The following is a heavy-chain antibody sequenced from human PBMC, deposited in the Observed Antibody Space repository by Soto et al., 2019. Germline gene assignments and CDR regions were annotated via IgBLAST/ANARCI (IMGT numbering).Heavy chain of an antibody. CDR2: ISYDGSDK. Sequence: QVQLVESGGGVVQPGTPLRLSCAVSGITFGVYAMHWVRQAPGKGLEWVALISYDGSDKLYADSVKGRFTVSRDNSKRTLSLQMDSLRAEDTAVYYCAPDRGRLYSLDHWGRGTLVTVSS. V-gene: IGHV3-30-3*01. D-gene: IGHD3-16*01. CDR3: APDRGRLYSLDH. J-gene: IGHJ4*02. CDR1: GITFGVYA.